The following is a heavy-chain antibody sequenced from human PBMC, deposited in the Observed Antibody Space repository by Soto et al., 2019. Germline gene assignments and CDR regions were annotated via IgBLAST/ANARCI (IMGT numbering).Heavy chain of an antibody. CDR3: ARARLAAAGTSLFDY. J-gene: IGHJ4*02. D-gene: IGHD6-13*01. Sequence: QVQLVQSGAEVKKPGSSVKVSCKASGGTFSSYTISWVRQAPGQGLEWMGRIIPILGIANYAQRFQGRVTITADKSTSTAYMELSSLRSEDTAVYYCARARLAAAGTSLFDYWGQGTLVTVSS. V-gene: IGHV1-69*02. CDR2: IIPILGIA. CDR1: GGTFSSYT.